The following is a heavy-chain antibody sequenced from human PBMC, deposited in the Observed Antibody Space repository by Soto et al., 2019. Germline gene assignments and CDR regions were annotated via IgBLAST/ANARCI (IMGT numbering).Heavy chain of an antibody. D-gene: IGHD3-22*01. J-gene: IGHJ5*02. V-gene: IGHV3-15*01. CDR2: IKSKTDGGTT. CDR3: AGQIFDSGP. CDR1: GFTFSNAW. Sequence: GGSLILSCAASGFTFSNAWMSWVRQAPGKGLEWVGRIKSKTDGGTTDYAAPVKGRFTISRDDSKNTLYLQMSSLRAEDTAVYYCAGQIFDSGPWGQGTLVTVSS.